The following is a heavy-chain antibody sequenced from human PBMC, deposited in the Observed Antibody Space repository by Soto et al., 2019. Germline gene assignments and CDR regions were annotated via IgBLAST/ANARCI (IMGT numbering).Heavy chain of an antibody. V-gene: IGHV1-69*01. J-gene: IGHJ6*01. CDR3: ARVHVVTHTPLVSYYDMDV. Sequence: QVQLVQSGAEVKKPGSSVKVSCKASGGTFSSYAISWVRQAPGQGLEWMGGIIPIYGTAIYAQKLQGRVTTSADECTRTAYRELSSLRSEDPAVYYRARVHVVTHTPLVSYYDMDVWCQQTTVTVSS. D-gene: IGHD3-22*01. CDR1: GGTFSSYA. CDR2: IIPIYGTA.